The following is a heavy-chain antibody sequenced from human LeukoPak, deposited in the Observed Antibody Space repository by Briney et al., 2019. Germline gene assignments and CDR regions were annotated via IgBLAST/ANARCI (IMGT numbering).Heavy chain of an antibody. J-gene: IGHJ4*02. CDR1: GGSISTYY. CDR3: ARGRSRDGYNYDY. V-gene: IGHV4-59*01. Sequence: SETLSLTSTVSGGSISTYYWSCIWPRPGKGLGWIGYIYYSGSTNYTPSLKSRVTISVDTAKNQLSLNLSSVTAADTAVYYCARGRSRDGYNYDYWGQGTLVTVSS. CDR2: IYYSGST. D-gene: IGHD5-24*01.